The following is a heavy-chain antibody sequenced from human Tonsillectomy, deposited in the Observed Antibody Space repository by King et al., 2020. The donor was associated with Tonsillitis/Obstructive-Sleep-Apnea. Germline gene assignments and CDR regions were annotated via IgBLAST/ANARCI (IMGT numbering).Heavy chain of an antibody. CDR2: IFSNDEK. J-gene: IGHJ4*02. V-gene: IGHV2-26*01. CDR1: GFSLSNARMG. CDR3: ARVPRGVGVTYYYFDY. Sequence: VTLKESGPVLVKPTETLTLTCTVSGFSLSNARMGVSWIRQPPGKALEWLAHIFSNDEKSYNTSLKSRLTISKDAPKSQVVLTLTNMDPVDTATYYCARVPRGVGVTYYYFDYWGQGTLVTVSS. D-gene: IGHD1-26*01.